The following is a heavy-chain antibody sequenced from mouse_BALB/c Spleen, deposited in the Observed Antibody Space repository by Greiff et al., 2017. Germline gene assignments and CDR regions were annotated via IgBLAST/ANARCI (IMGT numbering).Heavy chain of an antibody. Sequence: EVMLVASGGGLVQPGGSLRLSCATSGFTFSDFYLEWVRQPPGKRLEWIAASRNKANDYNTEYSATVKGRFIVSRDTAQSILSLQMNALRAEDTAIYYCARADGYYAMDYWGQGTSVTVSS. J-gene: IGHJ4*01. CDR2: SRNKANDYNT. CDR1: GFTFSDFY. CDR3: ARADGYYAMDY. V-gene: IGHV7-1*02.